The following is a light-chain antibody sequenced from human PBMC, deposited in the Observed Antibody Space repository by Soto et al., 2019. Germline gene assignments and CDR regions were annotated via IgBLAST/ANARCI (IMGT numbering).Light chain of an antibody. Sequence: EIVLTQSPATLSLSPGERATLSCRASQSVGSQLAWFQQKPGQPPRLLIYDASSAATGIPARFSGSGSGTDFTLTISSLEPEDFGVYYCQQRSNWPRTFGQGTKLEIK. CDR1: QSVGSQ. CDR3: QQRSNWPRT. CDR2: DAS. V-gene: IGKV3-11*01. J-gene: IGKJ2*01.